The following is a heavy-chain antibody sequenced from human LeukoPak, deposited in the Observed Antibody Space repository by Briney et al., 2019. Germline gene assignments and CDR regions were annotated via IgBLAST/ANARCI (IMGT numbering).Heavy chain of an antibody. V-gene: IGHV4-59*08. CDR1: GGSISSYY. CDR2: IYYSGST. CDR3: ARLEGNWFDP. J-gene: IGHJ5*02. Sequence: SETLSLTCTVSGGSISSYYWSWIRQPPGKGLEWIGYIYYSGSTNYNPSLKSRVTISVDTSKNQSSLKLSSVTAADTAVYYCARLEGNWFDPWGQGTLVTVSS.